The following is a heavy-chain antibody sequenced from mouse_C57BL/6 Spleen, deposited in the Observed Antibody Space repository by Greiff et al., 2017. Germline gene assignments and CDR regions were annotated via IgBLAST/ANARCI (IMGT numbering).Heavy chain of an antibody. CDR2: ISDGGSYT. V-gene: IGHV5-4*01. J-gene: IGHJ2*01. CDR1: GFTFSSYA. Sequence: EVQGVESGGGLVKPGGSLKLSCAASGFTFSSYAMSWVRQTPEKRLEWVATISDGGSYTYYPDNVKGRFTISRDNAKNNLYLQMSHLKSEDTAMYYCARTDLVFGYWGQGTTLTVSS. CDR3: ARTDLVFGY.